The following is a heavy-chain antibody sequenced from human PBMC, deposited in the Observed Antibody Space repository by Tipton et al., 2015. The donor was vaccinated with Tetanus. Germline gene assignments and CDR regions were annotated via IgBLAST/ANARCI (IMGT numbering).Heavy chain of an antibody. CDR2: ISNTGGEV. J-gene: IGHJ4*02. CDR3: GRALGTVVGTWYFIY. D-gene: IGHD2-2*01. CDR1: GFIFSDYY. V-gene: IGHV3-11*01. Sequence: LRLSCAASGFIFSDYYMNWIRQTPDKGLEWISFISNTGGEVFYADSVKGRFTVSRDNAHNSLYLEMSDLRPDDTAVYYCGRALGTVVGTWYFIYWGQGTLVTVSS.